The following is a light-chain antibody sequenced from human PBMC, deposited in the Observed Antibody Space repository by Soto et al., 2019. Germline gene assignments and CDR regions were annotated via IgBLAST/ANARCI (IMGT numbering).Light chain of an antibody. CDR1: QSVTTSF. CDR2: AAS. J-gene: IGKJ1*01. CDR3: QHYGRSPT. Sequence: EIVLTHSPGTLSLSPGERATLSCRASQSVTTSFLAWYQQKPGQAPRLLIYAASSRATGIPDRFSGSGSGTDFTLTISRLEPEVFAVYYCQHYGRSPTFGQGTKVEIK. V-gene: IGKV3-20*01.